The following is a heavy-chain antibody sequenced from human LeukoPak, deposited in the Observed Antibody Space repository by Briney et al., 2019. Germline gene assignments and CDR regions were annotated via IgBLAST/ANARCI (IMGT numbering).Heavy chain of an antibody. CDR2: IKQDGSER. J-gene: IGHJ3*02. Sequence: GGSLRLSCAASEFTLRTYWMSWVRQAPGKGLEWVANIKQDGSERYYVDSVKGRFAISRDNAKNSLYLQMSSLRAEDTAVYYCARSNSSAFDIWGQGTTVTVSS. D-gene: IGHD4-23*01. V-gene: IGHV3-7*01. CDR3: ARSNSSAFDI. CDR1: EFTLRTYW.